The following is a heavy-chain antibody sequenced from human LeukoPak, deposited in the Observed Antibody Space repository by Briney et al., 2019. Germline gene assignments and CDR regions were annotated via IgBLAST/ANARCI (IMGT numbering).Heavy chain of an antibody. CDR2: ITDSSSYT. CDR1: GFTFTDYY. V-gene: IGHV3-11*05. J-gene: IGHJ4*02. CDR3: ARANDLIDY. Sequence: GGSLRLSCAASGFTFTDYYMSWIRQTPGKGLEWVSYITDSSSYTNYADSVKGRFTISRDNAKNSLYLQMNSLRAEDTAVYYCARANDLIDYWGQGTLVTVSS.